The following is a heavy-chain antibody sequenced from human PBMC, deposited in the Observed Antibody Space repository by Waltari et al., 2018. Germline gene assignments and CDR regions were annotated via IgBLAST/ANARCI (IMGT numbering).Heavy chain of an antibody. V-gene: IGHV1-2*06. CDR1: GYTFTGYH. Sequence: QVQLVQSGAEVKKPGASVKVSCKASGYTFTGYHMHWVRQAPGQGLEWMGRINPNSGGTNYAQKFQGRVTMTRDTSISTAYMELSRLRSDDTAVYYCARERGYSGYDRSGYFDYWGQGTLITVSS. D-gene: IGHD5-12*01. CDR3: ARERGYSGYDRSGYFDY. CDR2: INPNSGGT. J-gene: IGHJ4*02.